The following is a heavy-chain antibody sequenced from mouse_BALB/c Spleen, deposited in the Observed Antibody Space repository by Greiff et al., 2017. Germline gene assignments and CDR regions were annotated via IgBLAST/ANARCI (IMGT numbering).Heavy chain of an antibody. D-gene: IGHD2-3*01. V-gene: IGHV1-18*01. CDR3: ARYDGYRGWFAY. J-gene: IGHJ3*01. CDR1: GYTFTDYN. Sequence: EVQLQQSGPELVKPGASVKIPCKASGYTFTDYNMDWVKQSHGKSLEWIGDINPNNGGTIYNQKFKGKATLTVDKSSSTAYMELRSLTSEDTAVYYCARYDGYRGWFAYWGQGTLVTVSA. CDR2: INPNNGGT.